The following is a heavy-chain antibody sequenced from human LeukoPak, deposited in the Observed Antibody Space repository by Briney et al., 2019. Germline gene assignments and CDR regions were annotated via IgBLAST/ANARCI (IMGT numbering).Heavy chain of an antibody. CDR2: ININGDST. J-gene: IGHJ4*02. CDR1: GFTFSSYA. V-gene: IGHV3-64D*09. Sequence: GGSLRLSCSASGFTFSSYAMYWVRQAPGKGLEYVSGININGDSTFYADSVKGRFTISRDNSKNTLYLQMSSLRAEDTAPYYCVKTSGSPKGYFDYWGQGTLVTVST. CDR3: VKTSGSPKGYFDY. D-gene: IGHD1-26*01.